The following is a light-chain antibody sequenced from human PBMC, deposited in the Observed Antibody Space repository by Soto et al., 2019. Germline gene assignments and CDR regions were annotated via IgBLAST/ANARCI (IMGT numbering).Light chain of an antibody. Sequence: EIVLTQSPATLSLSPGERATLSCRASQSVSSYLVWYQQKPGQAPRLLIYDASKRATGIPARFSGSGSGTDVTLTISSLCPEDFAVYYCQHCISWPLTFGQGTKVYIK. CDR3: QHCISWPLT. CDR1: QSVSSY. CDR2: DAS. J-gene: IGKJ1*01. V-gene: IGKV3-11*01.